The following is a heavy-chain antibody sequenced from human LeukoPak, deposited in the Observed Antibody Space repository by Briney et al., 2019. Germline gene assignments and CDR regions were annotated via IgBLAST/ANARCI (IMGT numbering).Heavy chain of an antibody. CDR1: GFTFSSYW. CDR2: ISSNGNT. CDR3: ARARVAAKSGYMDV. J-gene: IGHJ6*03. Sequence: GGSLRLSCAASGFTFSSYWMSWVRQAPGKGLEYVSSISSNGNTYYANSVKGRFTISRDNPKNTLYLQMGSPRDEDLAVYYCARARVAAKSGYMDVWGTGTTVTISS. V-gene: IGHV3-64*01. D-gene: IGHD2-15*01.